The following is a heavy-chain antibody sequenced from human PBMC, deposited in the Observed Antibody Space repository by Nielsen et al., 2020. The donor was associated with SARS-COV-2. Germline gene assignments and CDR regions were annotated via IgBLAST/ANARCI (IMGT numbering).Heavy chain of an antibody. Sequence: GGSLRLSCAASGFTFDDYTMHWVRQAPGKGLEWVSLISWDGGSTYYADPVKGRFTISRDNSKNSLYLQMNSLRTEDTASYYYAKGSGYSSGPDAFDIWGQGTMVTVSS. J-gene: IGHJ3*02. D-gene: IGHD6-19*01. CDR1: GFTFDDYT. CDR2: ISWDGGST. CDR3: AKGSGYSSGPDAFDI. V-gene: IGHV3-43*01.